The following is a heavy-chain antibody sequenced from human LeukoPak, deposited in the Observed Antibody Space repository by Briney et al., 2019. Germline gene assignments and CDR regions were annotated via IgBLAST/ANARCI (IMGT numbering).Heavy chain of an antibody. V-gene: IGHV3-23*01. CDR1: GLTFSSYA. Sequence: TGGSLRLSCAASGLTFSSYAMSWVRQAPGKGLEWVSAISGSRGSTHYADSVKGRFTFSRDNSKKTLYLQMNSLRAEDTAVYYCAKDLAYSSVVITGEFDYWGQGTLVTVSS. D-gene: IGHD3-22*01. J-gene: IGHJ4*02. CDR3: AKDLAYSSVVITGEFDY. CDR2: ISGSRGST.